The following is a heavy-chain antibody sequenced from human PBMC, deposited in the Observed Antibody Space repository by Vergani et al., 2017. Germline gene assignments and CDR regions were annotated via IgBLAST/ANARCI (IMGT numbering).Heavy chain of an antibody. CDR1: DSSIMTNPY. D-gene: IGHD3-10*01. J-gene: IGHJ6*02. V-gene: IGHV4-38-2*01. CDR3: ARHRGSGGFFTSSYFYGMDV. CDR2: IHHSGDT. Sequence: QVQLQESGPGLVKPSETLTLTCDVSDSSIMTNPYWGWFRQSPGKGLEWIGCIHHSGDTHYNSSLKCRVSISIVSSSKFSLSLTSVTAADTAIYYWARHRGSGGFFTSSYFYGMDVWGHGTTVTVSS.